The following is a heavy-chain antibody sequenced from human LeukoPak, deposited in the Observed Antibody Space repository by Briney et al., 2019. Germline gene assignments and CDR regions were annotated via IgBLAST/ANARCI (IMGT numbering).Heavy chain of an antibody. D-gene: IGHD3-10*01. CDR2: IRYDGSNK. CDR1: GFTFSSYG. V-gene: IGHV3-30*02. Sequence: GGSLRLSCAASGFTFSSYGMHWVRQAPGKGLEWVAFIRYDGSNKYYADSVKGRFTISRDNSKNTLYLQMNSLRAEDTAVYYCAKGQYYYGSGSPGFDYWGQGTLVTVSS. J-gene: IGHJ4*02. CDR3: AKGQYYYGSGSPGFDY.